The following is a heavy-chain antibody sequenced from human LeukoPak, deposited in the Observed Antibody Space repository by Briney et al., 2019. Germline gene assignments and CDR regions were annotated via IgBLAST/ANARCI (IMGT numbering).Heavy chain of an antibody. V-gene: IGHV1-46*01. CDR2: INPSGGST. J-gene: IGHJ6*03. Sequence: GASVKVSCKASGYTFTSYYMHWVRQAPGQGLEWMGIINPSGGSTSYAQKFQGRVTMTRDTSTSTVYMELSSLRSEDTAVYYCAKDRGITMVRGVIYYYYYYMDVWGKGTTVTISS. CDR1: GYTFTSYY. CDR3: AKDRGITMVRGVIYYYYYYMDV. D-gene: IGHD3-10*01.